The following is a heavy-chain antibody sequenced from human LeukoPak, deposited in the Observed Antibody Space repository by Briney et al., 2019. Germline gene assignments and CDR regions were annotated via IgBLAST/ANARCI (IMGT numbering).Heavy chain of an antibody. Sequence: PSETLSLTCTVSGGSISSGGYYWSWIRQHPGKGLEWIGYIYHSGSTYYNPSLKSRVTISVDRSKNQFSLKLSSVTAADTAVYYCARSPRGMVRGVRIWFDPWGQGTLVTVSS. V-gene: IGHV4-30-2*01. CDR1: GGSISSGGYY. CDR3: ARSPRGMVRGVRIWFDP. J-gene: IGHJ5*02. D-gene: IGHD3-10*01. CDR2: IYHSGST.